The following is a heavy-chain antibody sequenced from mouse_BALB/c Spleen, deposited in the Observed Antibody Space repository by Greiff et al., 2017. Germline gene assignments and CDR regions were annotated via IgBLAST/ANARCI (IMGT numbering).Heavy chain of an antibody. CDR1: GFNIKDTY. Sequence: EVQVVESGAELVKPGASVKLSCTASGFNIKDTYMHWVKQRPEQGLEWIGRIDPANGNTKYDPKFQGKATITADTSSNTAYLQLSSLTSEDTAVYYCARYYAMDYWGQGTSVTVSS. CDR3: ARYYAMDY. CDR2: IDPANGNT. V-gene: IGHV14-3*02. J-gene: IGHJ4*01.